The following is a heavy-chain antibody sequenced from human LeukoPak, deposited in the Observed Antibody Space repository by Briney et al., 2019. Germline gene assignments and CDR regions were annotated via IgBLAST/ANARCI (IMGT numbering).Heavy chain of an antibody. V-gene: IGHV3-23*01. CDR3: AKLGGHPLHNYYVGV. CDR1: GITFSSYA. CDR2: ILDSGYST. Sequence: GGSLRLSCAASGITFSSYAMSWVRQAPGKGLEWVSGILDSGYSTYYANSVKGRFTISRDNSNNTLYLQMNSLRAEDTAVYYCAKLGGHPLHNYYVGVWGKGTTVAVSS. D-gene: IGHD3-16*01. J-gene: IGHJ6*03.